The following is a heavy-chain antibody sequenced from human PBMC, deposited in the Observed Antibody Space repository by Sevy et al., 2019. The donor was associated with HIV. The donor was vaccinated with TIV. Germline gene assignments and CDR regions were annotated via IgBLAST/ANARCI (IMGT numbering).Heavy chain of an antibody. CDR3: ARDRQEGYFDY. CDR2: ISPYTGNT. V-gene: IGHV1-18*01. J-gene: IGHJ4*02. Sequence: ASVKVSCKATGYTFNIYGISWVRQAPGQGLEWMGWISPYTGNTNYAQKLQGRVTMTTDTSTSTTYMDLRSLRSDDTAVYYCARDRQEGYFDYWGQGTLVTVSS. CDR1: GYTFNIYG.